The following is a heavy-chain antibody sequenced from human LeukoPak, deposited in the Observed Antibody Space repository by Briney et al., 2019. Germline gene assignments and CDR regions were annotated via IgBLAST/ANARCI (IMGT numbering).Heavy chain of an antibody. Sequence: PSETLSLTCTVSGGSISSSSYYWGWIRQPPGKGLEWIGSIYCSGSTYYNPSLKSRVTISVDTSKNQFSLKLSSVTAADTAVYYCARVTLYSSRFDYWGQGTLVTVSS. D-gene: IGHD6-13*01. J-gene: IGHJ4*02. CDR2: IYCSGST. CDR1: GGSISSSSYY. CDR3: ARVTLYSSRFDY. V-gene: IGHV4-39*07.